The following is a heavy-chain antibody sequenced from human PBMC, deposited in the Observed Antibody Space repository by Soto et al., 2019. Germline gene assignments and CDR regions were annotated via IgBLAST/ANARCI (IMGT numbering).Heavy chain of an antibody. V-gene: IGHV3-30*18. D-gene: IGHD3-10*01. Sequence: GSLRLSCAASGFTFSSYGMHWVRQAPGKGLEWVAVISYDGSNKYYADSVKGRFTISRDNSKNTLYLQMNSLRAEDTAVYYCAKDRTWFGDKSYYYMDVWGKGTTVTVSS. CDR1: GFTFSSYG. CDR3: AKDRTWFGDKSYYYMDV. CDR2: ISYDGSNK. J-gene: IGHJ6*03.